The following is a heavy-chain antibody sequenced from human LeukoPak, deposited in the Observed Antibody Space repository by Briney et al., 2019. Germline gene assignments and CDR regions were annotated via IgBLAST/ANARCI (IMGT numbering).Heavy chain of an antibody. CDR2: VRNKPNGYTT. CDR3: TRVRHGDYFDY. CDR1: GFSISYHY. V-gene: IGHV3-72*01. D-gene: IGHD4-17*01. Sequence: GGSLRLSCAASGFSISYHYMDWVRQAPGKGLEWVGRVRNKPNGYTTDYGTSVKGRFTISRDDSKNSLYLQMNSLTSEDTAVYYCTRVRHGDYFDYWGQGTLVSVSS. J-gene: IGHJ4*02.